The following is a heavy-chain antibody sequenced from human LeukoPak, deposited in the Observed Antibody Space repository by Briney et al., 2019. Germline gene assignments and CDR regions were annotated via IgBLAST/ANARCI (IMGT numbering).Heavy chain of an antibody. CDR2: IHYRGSDK. V-gene: IGHV3-30*02. D-gene: IGHD2-15*01. J-gene: IGHJ4*02. CDR3: AREARGGGGDY. Sequence: GGSLRLSCAASGFTFSSYEMNWVRQAPGKGLEWVAFIHYRGSDKYYAGSVKGRFTISRDNSKNTLYLQMNSLRAEDTAVYYCAREARGGGGDYWGQGTLVTVSS. CDR1: GFTFSSYE.